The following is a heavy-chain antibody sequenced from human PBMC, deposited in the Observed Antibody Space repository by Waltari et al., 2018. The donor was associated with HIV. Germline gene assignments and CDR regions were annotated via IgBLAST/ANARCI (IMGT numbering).Heavy chain of an antibody. J-gene: IGHJ4*02. D-gene: IGHD1-1*01. CDR1: GFTFSTYA. CDR3: ARADFRISREPPFDY. V-gene: IGHV3-30-3*01. Sequence: QVQLVESGGGVVQPGRSLRLSCAASGFTFSTYAMHWVRQVPGKGLEWVAVISNDGNNKYYAESVKGRITISRDNSKNTLDLQMNSLRAEDTAVYYCARADFRISREPPFDYWGQGTLVTVSS. CDR2: ISNDGNNK.